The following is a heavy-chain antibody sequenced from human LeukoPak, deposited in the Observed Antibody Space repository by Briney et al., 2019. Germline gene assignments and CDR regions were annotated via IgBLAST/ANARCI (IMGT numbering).Heavy chain of an antibody. D-gene: IGHD2-2*01. Sequence: SETLSLTCTVSGYSISSGYYWGWIRQPPGKGLEWIGSIYHSGSTYYNPSLKSRVTMSVDTSKNQFSLKLSSVTAADTAVYYCARDDGPADPYYFDYWGQGTLVTVSS. J-gene: IGHJ4*02. V-gene: IGHV4-38-2*02. CDR3: ARDDGPADPYYFDY. CDR2: IYHSGST. CDR1: GYSISSGYY.